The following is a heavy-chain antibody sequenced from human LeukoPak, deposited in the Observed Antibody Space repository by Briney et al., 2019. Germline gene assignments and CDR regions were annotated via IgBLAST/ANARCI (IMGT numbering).Heavy chain of an antibody. Sequence: XGSLRLSCVASGFTFGKYWMSWVRQAPGKGLEWVAVISYGGSNKYYADSVKGRFTISRDNSKNTLYLQMNSLRAEDTAVYYCARDRGITFGGVIVLPDYWGQGTLVTVSS. V-gene: IGHV3-30-3*01. CDR1: GFTFGKYW. D-gene: IGHD3-16*02. J-gene: IGHJ4*02. CDR3: ARDRGITFGGVIVLPDY. CDR2: ISYGGSNK.